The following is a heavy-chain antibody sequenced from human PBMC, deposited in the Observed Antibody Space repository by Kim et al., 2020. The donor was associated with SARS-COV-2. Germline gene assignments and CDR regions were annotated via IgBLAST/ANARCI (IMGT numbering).Heavy chain of an antibody. Sequence: SETLSLTCTVSGGSISSYYWSWIRQPPGKGLEWIGYIYYSGSTNYNPSLKSRVTISVDTSKNQFSLKLSSVTAADTAVYYCARNLLWFGESDYYYYGMDVWGQGTTVTVSS. CDR2: IYYSGST. J-gene: IGHJ6*02. V-gene: IGHV4-59*13. D-gene: IGHD3-10*01. CDR3: ARNLLWFGESDYYYYGMDV. CDR1: GGSISSYY.